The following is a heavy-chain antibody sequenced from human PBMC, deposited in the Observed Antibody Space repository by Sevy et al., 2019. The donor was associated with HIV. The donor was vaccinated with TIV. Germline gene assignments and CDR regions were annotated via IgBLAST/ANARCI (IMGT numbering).Heavy chain of an antibody. J-gene: IGHJ4*02. Sequence: GGSLNLSCAASGFIFSTSPMHWVRQAPGKGRECVAILSYDDSDENYADSVKGRFTISRDNSKNTLYLQMNSLRTEDTAVYYCAKDDLGSIDYWGQGTLVTVSS. CDR3: AKDDLGSIDY. D-gene: IGHD3-10*01. V-gene: IGHV3-30-3*02. CDR2: LSYDDSDE. CDR1: GFIFSTSP.